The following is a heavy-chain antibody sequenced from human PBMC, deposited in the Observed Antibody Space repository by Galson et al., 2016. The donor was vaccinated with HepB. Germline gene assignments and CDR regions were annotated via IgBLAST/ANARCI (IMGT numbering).Heavy chain of an antibody. J-gene: IGHJ1*01. Sequence: SLRLSCAASGFTFSSSAMSWVRQVPGKGLEWVSGITWNSGNIAYADSVKGRFTISRDNAKNSLYLQMNSLRAEDTALYYCARGTYFYDSTGYPAVFQEWGQGTLVTVSS. V-gene: IGHV3-9*01. D-gene: IGHD3-22*01. CDR3: ARGTYFYDSTGYPAVFQE. CDR1: GFTFSSSA. CDR2: ITWNSGNI.